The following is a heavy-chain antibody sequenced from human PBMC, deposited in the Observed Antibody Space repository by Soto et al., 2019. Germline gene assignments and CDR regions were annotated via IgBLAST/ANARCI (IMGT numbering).Heavy chain of an antibody. CDR2: IYHSGST. D-gene: IGHD4-17*01. CDR1: GGSITSGNW. J-gene: IGHJ4*02. V-gene: IGHV4-4*02. CDR3: ARYGDYPYFDS. Sequence: QVQLQESGPGLMKPSGTLSLTCAVSGGSITSGNWWNWVRQPPGKGLEWIGEIYHSGSTNYNPSLKSRVTISVDKSKSHFSLRLTSVTAADTAVYYCARYGDYPYFDSWDQGTLITVSS.